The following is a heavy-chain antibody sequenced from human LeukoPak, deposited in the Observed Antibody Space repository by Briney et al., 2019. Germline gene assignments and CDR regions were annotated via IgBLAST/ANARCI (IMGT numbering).Heavy chain of an antibody. V-gene: IGHV3-21*01. J-gene: IGHJ3*01. CDR3: AKEAGQDYGALDAFDV. CDR2: ITSSSGYI. Sequence: GGSLRLSCAASGFTFSTYGMTWVRQAPGKGLEWVSSITSSSGYIYYADSVKGRFTISRDNARNSLYLQMNSLRAEDTAVYYCAKEAGQDYGALDAFDVWGQGTMVTVSS. D-gene: IGHD4-17*01. CDR1: GFTFSTYG.